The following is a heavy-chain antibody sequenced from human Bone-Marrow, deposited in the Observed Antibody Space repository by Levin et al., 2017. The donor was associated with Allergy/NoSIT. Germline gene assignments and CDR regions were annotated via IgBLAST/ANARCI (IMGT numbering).Heavy chain of an antibody. CDR3: ARASCGGGSCWSGAFDI. Sequence: GESLKISCAASGFTFSTYTVHWVRQASGKGLEWVAVTSYDGSNKYYADSVKGRFTISRDNSKNTLYLQMNSLRAEDTAVYYCARASCGGGSCWSGAFDIWGQGTMVTVSS. CDR2: TSYDGSNK. D-gene: IGHD2-15*01. J-gene: IGHJ3*02. CDR1: GFTFSTYT. V-gene: IGHV3-30-3*01.